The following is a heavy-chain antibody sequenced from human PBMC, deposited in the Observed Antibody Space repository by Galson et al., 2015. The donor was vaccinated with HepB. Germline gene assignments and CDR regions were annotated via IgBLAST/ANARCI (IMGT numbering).Heavy chain of an antibody. CDR1: GGSCNGYY. D-gene: IGHD5-18*01. CDR2: IHPSGTT. CDR3: ARGYDSAKISH. V-gene: IGHV4-34*01. J-gene: IGHJ4*02. Sequence: ETLSLTCAVYGGSCNGYYCSWIRQPPGQGLEWIGEIHPSGTTYYNPSLNSRVTISLDTSKNKFSLNLRSVTAADTALYFCARGYDSAKISHWGQGTLVTVSS.